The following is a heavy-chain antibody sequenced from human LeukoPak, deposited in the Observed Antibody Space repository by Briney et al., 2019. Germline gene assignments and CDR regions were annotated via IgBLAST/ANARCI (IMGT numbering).Heavy chain of an antibody. Sequence: PGGSLRLSCAASGFTFSSYSMNWVRQAQGKGLEWVSYISSSSSTIYYADSVKGRFTISRDNAKNSLYLQMNSLGDEDTAVYYCARDGPPGREAPPPFDYWGQGTLVTVSS. CDR2: ISSSSSTI. CDR3: ARDGPPGREAPPPFDY. J-gene: IGHJ4*02. CDR1: GFTFSSYS. V-gene: IGHV3-48*02. D-gene: IGHD5-24*01.